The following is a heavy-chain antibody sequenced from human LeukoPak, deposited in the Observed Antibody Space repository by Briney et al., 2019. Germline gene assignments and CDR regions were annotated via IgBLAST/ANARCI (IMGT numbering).Heavy chain of an antibody. V-gene: IGHV1-69*01. CDR3: ARAHCSGGSCYSFYLDY. D-gene: IGHD2-15*01. CDR2: IIPIFGTA. J-gene: IGHJ4*02. CDR1: GGTFSSYA. Sequence: SVKISCKASGGTFSSYAISWVRQAPGQGLEWMGGIIPIFGTANYAQKFQGRVTITADESTSTAYMELSSLRSEDTAVYYCARAHCSGGSCYSFYLDYWGQGTLVTVSS.